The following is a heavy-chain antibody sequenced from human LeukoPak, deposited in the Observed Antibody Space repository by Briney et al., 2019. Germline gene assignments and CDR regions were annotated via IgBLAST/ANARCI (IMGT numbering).Heavy chain of an antibody. CDR3: ARRVLMSSTGVPDTWLDP. Sequence: SETLSLTCTVSGSSVRNYYWNWIRQPPGKGLEWLGHISYSGSTIYNPSVNSRVTISLDTSKNQFSLNLQSVTAADTAMYFCARRVLMSSTGVPDTWLDPWGQGTLVTVSS. CDR2: ISYSGST. D-gene: IGHD2-8*01. V-gene: IGHV4-59*08. J-gene: IGHJ5*02. CDR1: GSSVRNYY.